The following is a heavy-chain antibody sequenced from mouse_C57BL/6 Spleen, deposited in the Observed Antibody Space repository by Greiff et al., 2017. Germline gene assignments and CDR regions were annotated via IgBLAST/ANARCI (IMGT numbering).Heavy chain of an antibody. CDR1: GYSITSGYY. CDR3: ARDGYDYDEGWFAY. Sequence: EVKLVESGPGLVKPSQSLSLTCSVTGYSITSGYYWNWIRQFPGNKLEWMGYISYDGSNNYNPSLKNRISITRDTSKNQFFLKLNSVTTEDTATYYCARDGYDYDEGWFAYWGQGTLVTVSA. CDR2: ISYDGSN. J-gene: IGHJ3*01. D-gene: IGHD2-4*01. V-gene: IGHV3-6*01.